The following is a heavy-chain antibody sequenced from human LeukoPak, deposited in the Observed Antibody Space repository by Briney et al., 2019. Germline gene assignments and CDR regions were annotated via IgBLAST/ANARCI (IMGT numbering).Heavy chain of an antibody. D-gene: IGHD3-9*01. CDR1: GFTFSSYS. CDR3: ARDRILRYFDWLEH. Sequence: GGSLRLSCAASGFTFSSYSMNWVRQAPGKGLEWVSSISSSSSYIYYADSVKGRFTISRDNAKNSLYLQMNSLRAEDTAVYYRARDRILRYFDWLEHWGQGTLVTVSS. J-gene: IGHJ5*02. V-gene: IGHV3-21*01. CDR2: ISSSSSYI.